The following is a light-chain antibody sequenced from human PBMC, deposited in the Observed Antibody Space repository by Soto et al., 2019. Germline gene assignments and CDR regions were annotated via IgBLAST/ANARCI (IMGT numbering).Light chain of an antibody. J-gene: IGKJ2*01. V-gene: IGKV3-20*01. Sequence: IVLTQSPGTLSLSPGESATLSCRARQSVSANYLAWYQQKPGQAPRLLIYGASSRATGIPDRFSGSGSETDFTLTISRLEPEDFAVYYCQQYGSSPFTFGQGTKLEIK. CDR3: QQYGSSPFT. CDR1: QSVSANY. CDR2: GAS.